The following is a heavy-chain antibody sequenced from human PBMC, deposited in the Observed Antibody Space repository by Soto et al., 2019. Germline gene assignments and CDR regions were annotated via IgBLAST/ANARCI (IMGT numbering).Heavy chain of an antibody. V-gene: IGHV1-69*01. D-gene: IGHD2-2*01. CDR3: ARSQGSSTSLEIYYYYYYGMDV. CDR2: IIPIPGTA. Sequence: QVQLVQSGAEVKKPGSSVKVSCKACGGTFSSYAISWVRQAPGQGLERMGGIIPIPGTANYAQKFQGRVTITADESTSTAYMELSSLRSEDTAVYYCARSQGSSTSLEIYYYYYYGMDVWGQGTTVTVSS. J-gene: IGHJ6*02. CDR1: GGTFSSYA.